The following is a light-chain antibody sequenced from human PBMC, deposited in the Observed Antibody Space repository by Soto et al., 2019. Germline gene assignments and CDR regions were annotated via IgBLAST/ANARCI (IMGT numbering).Light chain of an antibody. J-gene: IGKJ4*01. V-gene: IGKV1-12*01. CDR3: QQANSSPPLT. Sequence: DIQMTQSPSSVSASVGDSVIITCRASQGIGRWLAWYQQKPGKAPKLLIYTASTLQSGVPSRFSGSGSGTDFTLTISSLQPEDFATYYFQQANSSPPLTFGGGTKVEIK. CDR1: QGIGRW. CDR2: TAS.